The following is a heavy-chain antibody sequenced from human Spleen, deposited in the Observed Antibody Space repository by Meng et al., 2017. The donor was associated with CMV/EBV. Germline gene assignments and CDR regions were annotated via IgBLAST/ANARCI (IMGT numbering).Heavy chain of an antibody. Sequence: SLKISCRASGFTFGDDHMSWVRKAPGKGLGWVGFIRNKISGGTTEYAASVRGRFTISRDDSKSTVDLQMNSLKMEDTAVYYCTRDNIGKGMDVWGQGTTVTVSS. J-gene: IGHJ6*02. CDR1: GFTFGDDH. CDR3: TRDNIGKGMDV. CDR2: IRNKISGGTT. V-gene: IGHV3-49*04. D-gene: IGHD1-14*01.